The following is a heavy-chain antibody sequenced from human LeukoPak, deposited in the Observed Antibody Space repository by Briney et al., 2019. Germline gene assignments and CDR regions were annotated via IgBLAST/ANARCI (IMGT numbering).Heavy chain of an antibody. CDR2: INPSSGST. J-gene: IGHJ5*02. CDR3: ARASSDFGELFP. Sequence: EASVKVSCKASGYTFTSYYMHWVRQAPGQGLEWMGIINPSSGSTSYTQKFQGRVTMTRDTSTSTVYMDLSSLRSEDTAVYYCARASSDFGELFPWGQGTLVTVSS. CDR1: GYTFTSYY. D-gene: IGHD3-10*01. V-gene: IGHV1-46*01.